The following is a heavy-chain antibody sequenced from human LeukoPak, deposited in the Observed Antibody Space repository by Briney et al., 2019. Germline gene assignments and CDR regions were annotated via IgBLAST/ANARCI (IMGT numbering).Heavy chain of an antibody. CDR2: ISGSGGNT. CDR3: AKGRTEAGPLELDY. CDR1: GFTFSSYA. V-gene: IGHV3-23*01. D-gene: IGHD6-19*01. Sequence: GGSLRLSCAASGFTFSSYAMTWVRQAPGKGLEWVSGISGSGGNTYYTDSVRGRLSISRDNSKNTLYLQVNSLRAEDTAVYYWAKGRTEAGPLELDYWGQGTLVTVSS. J-gene: IGHJ4*02.